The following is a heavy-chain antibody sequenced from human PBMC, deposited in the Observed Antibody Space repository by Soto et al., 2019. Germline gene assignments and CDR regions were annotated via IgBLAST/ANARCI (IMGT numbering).Heavy chain of an antibody. CDR2: SNAGNGNT. V-gene: IGHV1-3*01. Sequence: ASVKVSCKASVHTFTSYAMHWVRQAPGQRLEWMGWSNAGNGNTKYSQKFQGRVTITRDTSASTAYMELSSLRSEDTAVYYCARARGDYVAFDIWGQGTMVTVSS. CDR3: ARARGDYVAFDI. J-gene: IGHJ3*02. D-gene: IGHD4-17*01. CDR1: VHTFTSYA.